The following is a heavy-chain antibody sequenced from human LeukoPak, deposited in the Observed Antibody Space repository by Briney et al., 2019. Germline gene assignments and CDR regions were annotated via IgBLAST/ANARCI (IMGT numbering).Heavy chain of an antibody. CDR1: GFTFGSYA. D-gene: IGHD1-26*01. CDR3: AKALDVRATGPYVH. Sequence: GGSLRLSCAASGFTFGSYAMSWVRQAPGKGLEWVSAISGSGGSTYYADSVKGRFTISRDNSKNTLYLQMNSLRAEDTAVYYCAKALDVRATGPYVHWGQGTLVTVSS. J-gene: IGHJ4*02. CDR2: ISGSGGST. V-gene: IGHV3-23*01.